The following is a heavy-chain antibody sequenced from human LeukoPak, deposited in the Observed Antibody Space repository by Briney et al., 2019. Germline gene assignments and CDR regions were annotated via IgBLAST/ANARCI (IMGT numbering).Heavy chain of an antibody. Sequence: SVKVSCKASGGTFSSYAISWVRQAPGQGLEWMGGIIPIFGTANYAQKFQGRVTIAADESTSTAYMELSSLRSEDTAVYYCARALPTYCGGDCYGLIDYWGQGTLVTVSS. J-gene: IGHJ4*02. CDR1: GGTFSSYA. CDR2: IIPIFGTA. CDR3: ARALPTYCGGDCYGLIDY. V-gene: IGHV1-69*13. D-gene: IGHD2-21*02.